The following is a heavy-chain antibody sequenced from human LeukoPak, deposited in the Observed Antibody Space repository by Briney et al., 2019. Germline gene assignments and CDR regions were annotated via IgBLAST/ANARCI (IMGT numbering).Heavy chain of an antibody. CDR3: ARESTKGPYLYWYFDL. CDR1: GFTFSSYS. CDR2: ISSSSSYI. V-gene: IGHV3-21*06. D-gene: IGHD1/OR15-1a*01. Sequence: GGSLRLSCAASGFTFSSYSMNWVRQAPGKGPEWVSSISSSSSYIYYGDSMKGRFTISRDNAKDSLYLQTNSLRAEDTAVYYCARESTKGPYLYWYFDLWGRGTLVTVSS. J-gene: IGHJ2*01.